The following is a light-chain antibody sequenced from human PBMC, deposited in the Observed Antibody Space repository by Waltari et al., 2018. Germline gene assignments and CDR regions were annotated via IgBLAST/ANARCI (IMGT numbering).Light chain of an antibody. Sequence: DIVMTQSPDSLAVSLGERATINCKSSQSVLYSSNNKNYLAWYQQKTGQPPKLLIYWASTRESVVPDRFSGSGSGTDFTLTISSLQAEDVAVYYCQQYYSTLSGFGPGTKVDIK. J-gene: IGKJ3*01. V-gene: IGKV4-1*01. CDR2: WAS. CDR3: QQYYSTLSG. CDR1: QSVLYSSNNKNY.